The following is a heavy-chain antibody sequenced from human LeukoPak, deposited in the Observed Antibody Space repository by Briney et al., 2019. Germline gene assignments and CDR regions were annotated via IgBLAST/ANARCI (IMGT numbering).Heavy chain of an antibody. J-gene: IGHJ4*02. CDR3: AIAQSWDELFDF. Sequence: GGSLRLSCAASGIAVTGNYMSWVRQPPGKGLEWVSFISINTDTFYADSVRGRFTISRDSSENTLFLQMNSLRDEDSAVYYCAIAQSWDELFDFWGQGTLVTVSS. CDR2: ISINTDT. D-gene: IGHD1-26*01. V-gene: IGHV3-53*01. CDR1: GIAVTGNY.